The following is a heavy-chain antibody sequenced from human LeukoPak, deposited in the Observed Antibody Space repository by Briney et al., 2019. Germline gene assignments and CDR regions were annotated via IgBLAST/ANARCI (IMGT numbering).Heavy chain of an antibody. Sequence: ASVKVSCKASGYTFTSYGISWVRQAPGQGLEWMGWINPNSGGTNYAQKFQGRVTMTRDTSISTAYMELSRLRSDDTAVYYCARDCSGGSCLDYWGQGTLVTVSS. CDR1: GYTFTSYG. J-gene: IGHJ4*02. CDR2: INPNSGGT. V-gene: IGHV1-2*02. D-gene: IGHD2-15*01. CDR3: ARDCSGGSCLDY.